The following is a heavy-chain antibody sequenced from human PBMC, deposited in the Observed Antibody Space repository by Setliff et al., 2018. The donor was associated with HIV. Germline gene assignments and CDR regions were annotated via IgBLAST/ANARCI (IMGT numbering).Heavy chain of an antibody. J-gene: IGHJ4*02. CDR3: ARFKGEVC. D-gene: IGHD3-10*01. CDR1: GGSISTYY. CDR2: IYFTGSS. Sequence: PSETLSLTCTVSGGSISTYYWSWIRQPPGKGLEWIGSIYFTGSSDNNPSLKSRVTLSVDTSKNQFSLKLSSVTAADTAVYYCARFKGEVCWGQGTLVTVSS. V-gene: IGHV4-59*08.